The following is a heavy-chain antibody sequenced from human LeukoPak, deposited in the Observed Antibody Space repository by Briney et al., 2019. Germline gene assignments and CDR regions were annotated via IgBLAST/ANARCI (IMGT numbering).Heavy chain of an antibody. J-gene: IGHJ6*02. CDR2: ISAYNGNT. CDR1: GGTFSSYA. D-gene: IGHD3-9*01. Sequence: ASVKVSCKASGGTFSSYAISWVRQAPGQGLEWMGWISAYNGNTNYAQKLQGRVTMTTDTSTSTAYMELRSLRSDDTAVYYCARRDYDILTGYRNYYGMDVWGQGTTVTVSS. V-gene: IGHV1-18*01. CDR3: ARRDYDILTGYRNYYGMDV.